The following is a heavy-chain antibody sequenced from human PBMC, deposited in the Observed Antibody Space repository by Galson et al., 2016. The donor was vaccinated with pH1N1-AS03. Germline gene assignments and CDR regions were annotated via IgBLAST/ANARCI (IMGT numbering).Heavy chain of an antibody. Sequence: ESLSLTCTVSGGSISSSSYYWGWIRQPPGKGLEWIGSIYYSGSTYYNPSLKSRVTISIDTSKNHFSLKLSSVTAADTAIYYCARVTLLNAVIWFDPWGQGTLVTVSS. CDR3: ARVTLLNAVIWFDP. D-gene: IGHD2-21*01. CDR1: GGSISSSSYY. J-gene: IGHJ5*02. V-gene: IGHV4-39*07. CDR2: IYYSGST.